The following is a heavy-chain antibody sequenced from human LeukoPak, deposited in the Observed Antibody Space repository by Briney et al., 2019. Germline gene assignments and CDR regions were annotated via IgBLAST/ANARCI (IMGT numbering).Heavy chain of an antibody. D-gene: IGHD1-26*01. V-gene: IGHV3-23*01. J-gene: IGHJ4*02. CDR1: GFTFSSYA. CDR2: ISGSGGST. CDR3: AKDELGFVGATSFFDY. Sequence: SGGSLRLSCAASGFTFSSYAMSWVRQAPGKGLEWVPAISGSGGSTYYADSVKGRFTISRDNSKNTLYLQMNSLRAEDTAVYYCAKDELGFVGATSFFDYWGQGTLVTVSS.